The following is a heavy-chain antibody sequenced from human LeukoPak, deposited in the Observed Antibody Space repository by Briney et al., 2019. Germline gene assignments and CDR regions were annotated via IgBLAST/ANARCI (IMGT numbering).Heavy chain of an antibody. J-gene: IGHJ4*02. CDR1: GFTFSSYG. CDR2: ISYDGSNL. CDR3: TRDLRPADY. Sequence: GGSLRLSCAASGFTFSSYGIHWVRQAPGRGLEWVAVISYDGSNLDYADSVKGRFTISRDNTKNTLYLQMNSLRAEDTAVYYCTRDLRPADYWGQGTLVTVSS. D-gene: IGHD6-25*01. V-gene: IGHV3-30-3*01.